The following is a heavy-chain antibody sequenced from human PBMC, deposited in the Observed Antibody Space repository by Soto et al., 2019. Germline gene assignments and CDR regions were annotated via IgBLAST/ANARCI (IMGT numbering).Heavy chain of an antibody. Sequence: SETLSLTCTVSGASITKYPWSWVRHPAGKGLEWIGRIHASGTTDYNPSLQSRVSMSVDTSKDQVYLKVISVTAADTAVYYCVRDRLAPGREYYYYFGMDVWGQGTTVTVSS. CDR1: GASITKYP. CDR3: VRDRLAPGREYYYYFGMDV. CDR2: IHASGTT. D-gene: IGHD2-2*01. J-gene: IGHJ6*02. V-gene: IGHV4-4*07.